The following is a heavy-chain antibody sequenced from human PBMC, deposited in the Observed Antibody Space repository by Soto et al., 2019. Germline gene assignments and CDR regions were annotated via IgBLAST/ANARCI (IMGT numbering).Heavy chain of an antibody. CDR3: AREGLEQWLARRRGGYNWFDP. CDR2: ISAYNGNT. D-gene: IGHD6-19*01. J-gene: IGHJ5*02. CDR1: GYAFTSYG. V-gene: IGHV1-18*04. Sequence: QVQLVQSGAEVKKPGASVKVSCKASGYAFTSYGISWVRQAPGQGLEWMGWISAYNGNTNYAQKLQGRVTMTTDTSTSTAYMELRSLRSDDTAVYYCAREGLEQWLARRRGGYNWFDPWGQGTLVTVSS.